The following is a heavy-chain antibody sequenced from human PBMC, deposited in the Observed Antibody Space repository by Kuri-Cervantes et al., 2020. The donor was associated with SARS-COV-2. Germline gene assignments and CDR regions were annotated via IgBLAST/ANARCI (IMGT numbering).Heavy chain of an antibody. J-gene: IGHJ4*01. CDR1: GFTFSSYW. V-gene: IGHV3-74*01. D-gene: IGHD4-23*01. Sequence: GESLKISCAVSGFTFSSYWMHWVRQAPGKGLVWVSRINSDGSSTSYADSVKGRFTISRDNAKNSLYLQMNSLRAEDTAVYFCARDGGNSYFDYWGQGTLVTVSS. CDR2: INSDGSST. CDR3: ARDGGNSYFDY.